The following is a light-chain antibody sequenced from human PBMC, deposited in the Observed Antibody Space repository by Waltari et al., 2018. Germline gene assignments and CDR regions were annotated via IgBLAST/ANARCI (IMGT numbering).Light chain of an antibody. CDR3: QQYNNWRT. J-gene: IGKJ2*01. CDR2: GAS. CDR1: QSIARN. Sequence: EVLMTQSPPTLSVSPGERATLSCRASQSIARNLAWYQQKPGQAPRLLSHGASTRATDVPDRFSGSGSGTEFTITICSLQSEDFAVYYCQQYNNWRTFGQGTKLEIK. V-gene: IGKV3-15*01.